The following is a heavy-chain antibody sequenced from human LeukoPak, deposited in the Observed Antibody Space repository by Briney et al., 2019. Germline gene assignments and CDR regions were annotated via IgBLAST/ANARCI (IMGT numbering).Heavy chain of an antibody. CDR1: GGTSSGYA. J-gene: IGHJ4*02. Sequence: SVKVSCKASGGTSSGYAISWVRQAPGQGLEWMGGIIPIFGTANYAQKFQGRVTITADESTSTAYMELSSLRSEDTAVYYCARGYYCSSTSCYTEARMVMVDYWGQGTLVTVSS. CDR3: ARGYYCSSTSCYTEARMVMVDY. CDR2: IIPIFGTA. V-gene: IGHV1-69*13. D-gene: IGHD2-2*02.